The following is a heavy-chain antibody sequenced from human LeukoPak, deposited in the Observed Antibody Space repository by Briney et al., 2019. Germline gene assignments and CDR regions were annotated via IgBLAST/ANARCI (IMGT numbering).Heavy chain of an antibody. V-gene: IGHV3-30*18. CDR1: GFTFSNHG. J-gene: IGHJ4*02. CDR3: AKDHSFFQYRHLGLFDY. CDR2: ISYDGSNK. Sequence: GGSLRLSCAVSGFTFSNHGMHWVRQAPGKGLEWVAVISYDGSNKYYADCVRGRVTISRDNSKNTLYLQMNSLRAEDTAVYYCAKDHSFFQYRHLGLFDYWGRGTLVTVSS. D-gene: IGHD1-14*01.